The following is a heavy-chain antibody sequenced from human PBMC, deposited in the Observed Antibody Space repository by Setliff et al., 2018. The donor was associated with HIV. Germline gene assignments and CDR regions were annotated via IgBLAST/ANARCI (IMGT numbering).Heavy chain of an antibody. V-gene: IGHV4-39*01. CDR3: ARRNYYDSSDYPA. D-gene: IGHD3-22*01. Sequence: PSETLSLTCSVSGGSVSSNNYYWGWIRQPPGMGLEWIGSIYNSGRTYYNPSLKSRVTISVDTSKNQFSLRLSSVTAADTAVYYCARRNYYDSSDYPAWGQGALVTVSS. CDR2: IYNSGRT. CDR1: GGSVSSNNYY. J-gene: IGHJ5*02.